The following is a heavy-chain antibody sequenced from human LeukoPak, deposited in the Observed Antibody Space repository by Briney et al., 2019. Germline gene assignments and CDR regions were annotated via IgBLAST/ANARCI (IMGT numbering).Heavy chain of an antibody. CDR2: ISYDGSNK. Sequence: PGGSLRLSCAASGFTFSSYAMHWVRQAPGKGLEWVAVISYDGSNKYYADSVKGRFTISRDNSKNTLYLQMNSLTADDTAVYHCARGRVSLSYFDNCGQGTLVTVSS. CDR3: ARGRVSLSYFDN. D-gene: IGHD2-21*01. CDR1: GFTFSSYA. J-gene: IGHJ4*02. V-gene: IGHV3-30*04.